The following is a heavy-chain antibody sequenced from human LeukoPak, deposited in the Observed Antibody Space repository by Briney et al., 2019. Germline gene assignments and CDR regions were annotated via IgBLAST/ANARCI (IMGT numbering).Heavy chain of an antibody. CDR3: ARVWLADAFDI. J-gene: IGHJ3*02. V-gene: IGHV3-21*01. CDR2: ISSSSSYI. Sequence: GGSLRLSCAASGFTFSSYSMNWVRQAPGKGLEWVSSISSSSSYIYYADSVKGRFTISRDNAKNLLYLQMNSLRAEDTAVYYCARVWLADAFDIWGQGTMVTVSS. CDR1: GFTFSSYS. D-gene: IGHD6-19*01.